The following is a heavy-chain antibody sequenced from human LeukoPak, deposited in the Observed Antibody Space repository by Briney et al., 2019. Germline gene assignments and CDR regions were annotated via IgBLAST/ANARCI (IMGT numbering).Heavy chain of an antibody. CDR2: ISAYNGNT. CDR1: GYTFTSYG. Sequence: ASVKVSCKASGYTFTSYGISWVRQAPGQGLEWMGWISAYNGNTNYAQKLQGRVTMTTDTSTSTAYMELRSLRSDDTAVYYCARALYEQLVQSWFDPWGQGTLVTVSS. D-gene: IGHD6-13*01. CDR3: ARALYEQLVQSWFDP. V-gene: IGHV1-18*01. J-gene: IGHJ5*02.